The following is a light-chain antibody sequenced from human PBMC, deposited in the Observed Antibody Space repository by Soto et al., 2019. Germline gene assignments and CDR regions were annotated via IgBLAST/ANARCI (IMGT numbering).Light chain of an antibody. V-gene: IGLV1-40*01. Sequence: QSVLTQPPSVSGAPGQRVTISWTGSSSNIGPTYDVHWYQQLPGTAPKLLIYANTNRPSGVPDRFSGSKSGTSASLAITGLQAEDEADYFCQSYDSSLSGYVFGTGTKLTVL. J-gene: IGLJ1*01. CDR1: SSNIGPTYD. CDR2: ANT. CDR3: QSYDSSLSGYV.